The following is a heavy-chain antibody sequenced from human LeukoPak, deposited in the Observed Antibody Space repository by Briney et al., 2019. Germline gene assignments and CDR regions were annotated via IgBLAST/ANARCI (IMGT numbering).Heavy chain of an antibody. V-gene: IGHV3-13*01. Sequence: GGSLRLSCAASGFTFSSYDMHWVRQATGKGLEWVSAIGTAGDTYYPGSVKGRFTISRENAKNSLYLQMNSLRAGDTAVYYCARATSNYYGSSGFDYWGQGTLVTVSS. J-gene: IGHJ4*02. D-gene: IGHD3-22*01. CDR3: ARATSNYYGSSGFDY. CDR1: GFTFSSYD. CDR2: IGTAGDT.